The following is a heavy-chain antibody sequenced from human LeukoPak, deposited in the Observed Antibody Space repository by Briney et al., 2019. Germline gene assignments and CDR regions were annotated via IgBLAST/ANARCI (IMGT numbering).Heavy chain of an antibody. V-gene: IGHV1-2*04. D-gene: IGHD2-21*01. CDR2: IDPNSGGT. CDR3: ARDPGGAHFYHYYGMDV. J-gene: IGHJ6*02. Sequence: ASVKVSCKASGGTFSSYAISWVRQAPGQGLEWMGWIDPNSGGTNFAQNFHDWVTMTRDTSINTAYLELSRLKSDDTAVYYCARDPGGAHFYHYYGMDVWGQGTTVTVSS. CDR1: GGTFSSYA.